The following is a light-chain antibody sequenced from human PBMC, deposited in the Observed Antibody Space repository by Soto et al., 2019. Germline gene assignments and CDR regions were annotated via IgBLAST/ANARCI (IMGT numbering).Light chain of an antibody. V-gene: IGKV3-11*01. CDR2: DAS. Sequence: EMVLTQAQATRSLSPGERATLSGRASQSVSSYLAWYQQKPGQAPRLLIYDASNRATGIPARFSGSGSGTDFTLAISSLEPEHFAVYSCQQRSNWPPTFGQGTRLEIK. CDR3: QQRSNWPPT. CDR1: QSVSSY. J-gene: IGKJ5*01.